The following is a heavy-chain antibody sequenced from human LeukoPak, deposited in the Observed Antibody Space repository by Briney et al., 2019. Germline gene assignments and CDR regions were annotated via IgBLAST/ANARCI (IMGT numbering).Heavy chain of an antibody. V-gene: IGHV3-48*04. D-gene: IGHD6-13*01. CDR1: GFTFSSYS. CDR3: ARGPGIAAAGAPS. Sequence: GGSLRLSCAASGFTFSSYSMNWVRQAPGKGLEWVSYISSSSSTIYYADSVKGRFTISRDNAKNSLYLQMNSLRAEDTAVYYCARGPGIAAAGAPSWGQGTLVTVSS. J-gene: IGHJ5*02. CDR2: ISSSSSTI.